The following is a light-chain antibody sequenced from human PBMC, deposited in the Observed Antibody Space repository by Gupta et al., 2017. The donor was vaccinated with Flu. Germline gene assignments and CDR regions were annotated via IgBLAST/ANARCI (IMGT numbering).Light chain of an antibody. V-gene: IGKV1-5*03. J-gene: IGKJ1*01. CDR3: QQYNSFWT. CDR2: KTS. CDR1: QSISSW. Sequence: QMTQSPSTLSASVGDRVTITCRASQSISSWLAWYQQKPGKAPKLLISKTSSLESGVPSRFSGSGSGTEFTLTISSLRPDDFATYYCQQYNSFWTFGQGTKVEI.